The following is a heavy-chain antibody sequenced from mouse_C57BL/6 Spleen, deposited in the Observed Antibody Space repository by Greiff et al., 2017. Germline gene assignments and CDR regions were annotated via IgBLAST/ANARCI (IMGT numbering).Heavy chain of an antibody. CDR3: ARDRGYFDV. CDR1: GFTFSDYY. Sequence: EVMLVESEGGLVQPGSSMKLSCTASGFTFSDYYMAWVRQVPENGLEWVANINYDGSSTYYLDSLKSRFIISRDNAKNILYLQMSSLKSEDTATYYCARDRGYFDVWGTGTTVTVSS. D-gene: IGHD3-1*01. J-gene: IGHJ1*03. V-gene: IGHV5-16*01. CDR2: INYDGSST.